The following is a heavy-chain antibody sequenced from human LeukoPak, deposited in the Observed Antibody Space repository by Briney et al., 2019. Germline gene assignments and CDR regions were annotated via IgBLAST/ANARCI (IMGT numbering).Heavy chain of an antibody. CDR2: ISYDGSNK. CDR1: GFTFSSYA. D-gene: IGHD3-22*01. Sequence: GGSLRLSCAASGFTFSSYAMHWVRQAPGKGLEWVAVISYDGSNKYYADSVKGRFTISRDNSKNTLYLQMNSLRAEDTAVYHCARGSAYDSSGYYYFPNYFFDYWGQGTLVTVSS. V-gene: IGHV3-30-3*01. CDR3: ARGSAYDSSGYYYFPNYFFDY. J-gene: IGHJ4*02.